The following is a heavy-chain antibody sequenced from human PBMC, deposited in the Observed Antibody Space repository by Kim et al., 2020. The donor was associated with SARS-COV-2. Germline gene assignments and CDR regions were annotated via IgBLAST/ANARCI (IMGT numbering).Heavy chain of an antibody. D-gene: IGHD6-13*01. V-gene: IGHV4-59*01. CDR3: ARAVHSSSFLFLTTRFDP. CDR2: IYYSGST. J-gene: IGHJ5*02. CDR1: GGSISSYY. Sequence: SETLSLTCTVSGGSISSYYWSWIRQPPGKGLEWIGYIYYSGSTNYNPSLKSRVTISVDTSKNQFSLKLSSVTAADTAVYYCARAVHSSSFLFLTTRFDPWGQGTLVTVSS.